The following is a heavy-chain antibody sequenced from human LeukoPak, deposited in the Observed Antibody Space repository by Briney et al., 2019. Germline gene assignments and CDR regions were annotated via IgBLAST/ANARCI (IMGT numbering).Heavy chain of an antibody. CDR1: GYTFTSYG. CDR3: ARGAYSYGPKYYYYGMDV. J-gene: IGHJ6*02. V-gene: IGHV1-18*01. CDR2: ISAYNGNT. D-gene: IGHD5-18*01. Sequence: ASVKASSKASGYTFTSYGMSWVRQAPGQGLEWMGWISAYNGNTNYAQKLQGRVTMTTDTSTSTAYMELRSLRSDDTAVYYCARGAYSYGPKYYYYGMDVWGQGTTVTVSS.